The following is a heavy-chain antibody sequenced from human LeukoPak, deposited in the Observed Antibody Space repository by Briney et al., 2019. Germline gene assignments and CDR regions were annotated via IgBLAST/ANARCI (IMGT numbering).Heavy chain of an antibody. V-gene: IGHV1-2*02. CDR1: GYTFTGYY. D-gene: IGHD2-8*01. Sequence: ASVKVSCKASGYTFTGYYMHWVRQAPGQGLEWMGWINPNSGGTNYAQKFQGRVTMTRDTSISTAYMELSRLRSDDTAVYYCARDLYAGYCTNGVCHRPAASGAFDIWGQGTMVTVSS. CDR3: ARDLYAGYCTNGVCHRPAASGAFDI. CDR2: INPNSGGT. J-gene: IGHJ3*02.